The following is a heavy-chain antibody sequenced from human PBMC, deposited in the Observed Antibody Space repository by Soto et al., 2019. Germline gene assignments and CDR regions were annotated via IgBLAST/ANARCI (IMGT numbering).Heavy chain of an antibody. J-gene: IGHJ4*02. CDR1: GYSFTSYW. CDR2: IYPGDSDT. Sequence: PGESLKISCKGSGYSFTSYWIGWVRQMPGKGLEWIGIIYPGDSDTRYSPSFQGQVTISADKSISTAYLQWSSLKASDTAMYYCAKSRAFFEWTYAYWGQGTLVTFSS. D-gene: IGHD3-3*02. V-gene: IGHV5-51*01. CDR3: AKSRAFFEWTYAY.